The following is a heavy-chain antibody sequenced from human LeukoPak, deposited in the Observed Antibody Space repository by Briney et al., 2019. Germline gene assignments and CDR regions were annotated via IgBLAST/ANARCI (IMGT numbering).Heavy chain of an antibody. CDR1: GFTFSSYA. CDR3: VKGSSTSYRYNWFDP. Sequence: GGSLRFSCSASGFTFSSYAMEWVRQAPGKGLEYVSVISSNGGSTHYVDSVKGRFTISRDNSKNMPYLQMSSLRAEDTAVYYCVKGSSTSYRYNWFDPWGQGTLVTVSS. V-gene: IGHV3-64D*06. J-gene: IGHJ5*02. D-gene: IGHD2-2*01. CDR2: ISSNGGST.